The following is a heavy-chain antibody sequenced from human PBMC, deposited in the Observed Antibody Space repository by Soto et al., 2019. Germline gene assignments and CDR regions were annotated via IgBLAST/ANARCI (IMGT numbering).Heavy chain of an antibody. Sequence: PGGSLRLSCAASGITFSSYPMHLVRQAPGKGLEYVSAISSNGGSTYYANSVKGRFTISRDNSKKTLYLQMGSLRAEDMAVYYCAREARNWNYRQWFDPWGQGTLVTVSS. CDR1: GITFSSYP. V-gene: IGHV3-64*01. CDR2: ISSNGGST. J-gene: IGHJ5*02. CDR3: AREARNWNYRQWFDP. D-gene: IGHD1-7*01.